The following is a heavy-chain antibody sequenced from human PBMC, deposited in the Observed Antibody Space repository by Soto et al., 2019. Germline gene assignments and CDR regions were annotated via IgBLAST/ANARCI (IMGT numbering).Heavy chain of an antibody. V-gene: IGHV5-10-1*04. CDR1: GYRFSDYW. CDR2: IDPSDPFT. CDR3: ANLDFTVGSVYVFDI. Sequence: PGESLTISWQGSGYRFSDYWIHWVRQVPGKGLEWMGKIDPSDPFTTYSPSYQGRVNISIDKSINTAILRWTGLKSSDTVMYYSANLDFTVGSVYVFDIWGQGTMVTVSS. D-gene: IGHD3-3*01. J-gene: IGHJ3*02.